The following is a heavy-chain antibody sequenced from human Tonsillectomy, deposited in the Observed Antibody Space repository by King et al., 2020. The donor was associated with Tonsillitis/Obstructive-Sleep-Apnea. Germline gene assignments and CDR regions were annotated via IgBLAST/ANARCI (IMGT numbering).Heavy chain of an antibody. V-gene: IGHV3-64D*06. CDR1: GFTFSSYA. CDR3: VKSASTVTSRHFDL. CDR2: ISRNGGST. Sequence: VQLVESGGGLVQPGGSLRISCSASGFTFSSYAMHWVRQAPGKGLEYVSAISRNGGSTYYADSVKGRFTISRDNSKNTLYLQMSSLRAEDTAVYYCVKSASTVTSRHFDLWGRGTLVTVSS. D-gene: IGHD4-17*01. J-gene: IGHJ2*01.